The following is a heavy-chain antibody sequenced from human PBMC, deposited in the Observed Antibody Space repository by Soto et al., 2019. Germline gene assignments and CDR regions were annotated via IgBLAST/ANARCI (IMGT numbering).Heavy chain of an antibody. J-gene: IGHJ6*03. CDR3: ARYCSSNYYYYMDV. Sequence: ASVKVSCKASGYTFTSYDINWVRQATGQGLEWMGWMNPNSGNTGYAQKFQGRVTMTRNTSISTAYMELSSLRSEDTAVYYCARYCSSNYYYYMDVWGKGTKVTVSS. CDR2: MNPNSGNT. D-gene: IGHD2-15*01. V-gene: IGHV1-8*01. CDR1: GYTFTSYD.